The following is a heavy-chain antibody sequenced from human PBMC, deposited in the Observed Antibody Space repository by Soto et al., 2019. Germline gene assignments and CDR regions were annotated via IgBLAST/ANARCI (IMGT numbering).Heavy chain of an antibody. J-gene: IGHJ4*02. Sequence: QVQLVQSGSEVKKPGASVRVTCKASGYTFRNYGISWVREAPGQGLEWMGWVSAYNRNSNYAQKFEDRVIMTADTATSTDYLELRGLRSDDTAIYYCARDRQWEPLLYWGQGTLVTVSS. CDR1: GYTFRNYG. CDR2: VSAYNRNS. D-gene: IGHD1-26*01. CDR3: ARDRQWEPLLY. V-gene: IGHV1-18*01.